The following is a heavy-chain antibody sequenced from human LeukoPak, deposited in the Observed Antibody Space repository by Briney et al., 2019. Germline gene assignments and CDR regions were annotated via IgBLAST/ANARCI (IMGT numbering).Heavy chain of an antibody. J-gene: IGHJ3*02. Sequence: PSETPSLTCAVSGYSISSGYYWGWIRQPPGKGLEWIGSIYHSGSTYYNPSLKSRVTISVDTSKNQFSLKLSSVTAADTAVYYCVGGYSYGNHAFDIWGQGTMVTVSS. CDR3: VGGYSYGNHAFDI. V-gene: IGHV4-38-2*01. D-gene: IGHD5-18*01. CDR2: IYHSGST. CDR1: GYSISSGYY.